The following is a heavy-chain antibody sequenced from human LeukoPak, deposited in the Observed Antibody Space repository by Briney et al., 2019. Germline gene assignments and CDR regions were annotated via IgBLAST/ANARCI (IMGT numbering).Heavy chain of an antibody. J-gene: IGHJ3*02. Sequence: RPSGTLSLTCTVSGGSISSYYWSWIRQPPGKGLEWIGYIYYSGSTNYNPSLKSRVTISVDTSKNQFSLKLSSVTAADTAVYYCARVDYGDYVPVYAFDIWGQGTMVTVSS. CDR1: GGSISSYY. CDR2: IYYSGST. D-gene: IGHD4-17*01. V-gene: IGHV4-59*01. CDR3: ARVDYGDYVPVYAFDI.